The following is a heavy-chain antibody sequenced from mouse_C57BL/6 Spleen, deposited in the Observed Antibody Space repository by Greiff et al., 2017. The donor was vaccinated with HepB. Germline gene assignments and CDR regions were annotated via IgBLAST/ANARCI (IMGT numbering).Heavy chain of an antibody. Sequence: VQLQQSGPELVKPGASVKISCKASGYAFSSSWMNWVKQRPGKGLEWIGRIYPGDGDTNYNGKFKGKATLTADKSSSTAYMQLSSLTSEDSAVYFCAREGGSNYFDYWGQGTTLTVSS. V-gene: IGHV1-82*01. CDR2: IYPGDGDT. CDR3: AREGGSNYFDY. J-gene: IGHJ2*01. CDR1: GYAFSSSW. D-gene: IGHD1-1*01.